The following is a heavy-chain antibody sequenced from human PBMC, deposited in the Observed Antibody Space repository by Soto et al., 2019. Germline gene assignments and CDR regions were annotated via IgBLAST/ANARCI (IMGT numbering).Heavy chain of an antibody. D-gene: IGHD2-8*01. CDR2: FSYDGIET. J-gene: IGHJ4*01. Sequence: PGGSLRLSCAASGFTFSRHGMHWVRQTPGRGLEWLAVFSYDGIETHYTDSVKGRFLISRDNSRNKVSLQINSLRIEDTGLYYCAREQGNGVYRVDDFWGHRPLATVSS. CDR1: GFTFSRHG. V-gene: IGHV3-30*03. CDR3: AREQGNGVYRVDDF.